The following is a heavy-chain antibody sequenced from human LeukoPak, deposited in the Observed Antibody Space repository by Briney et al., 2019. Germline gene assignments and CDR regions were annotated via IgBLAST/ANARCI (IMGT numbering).Heavy chain of an antibody. D-gene: IGHD3-9*01. J-gene: IGHJ4*02. V-gene: IGHV4-59*01. CDR3: ARDALTGYARVFDY. Sequence: PSETLSLTCTVSGGSISSYYWSWIRQPPRKGLKCIGYIYYSGSTNYNPSLKSRVTISVDTSKNQFSLKLSSVTAADTAVYYCARDALTGYARVFDYWGQGTLVTVSS. CDR2: IYYSGST. CDR1: GGSISSYY.